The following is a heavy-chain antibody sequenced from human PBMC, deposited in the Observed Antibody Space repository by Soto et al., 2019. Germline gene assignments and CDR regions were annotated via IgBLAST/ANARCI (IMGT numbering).Heavy chain of an antibody. CDR3: ESSGSYYLTFDYMDV. CDR1: GFAFSSYA. Sequence: VGSLRLSCAASGFAFSSYAMSWVRQAPGKGLEWVSDISHSGGKKYYEDSVKGRFTISRDNAKNSLYLQMNSLRAEDTAVYYCESSGSYYLTFDYMDVWGKGTTVTVSS. V-gene: IGHV3-48*01. J-gene: IGHJ6*03. D-gene: IGHD3-10*01. CDR2: ISHSGGKK.